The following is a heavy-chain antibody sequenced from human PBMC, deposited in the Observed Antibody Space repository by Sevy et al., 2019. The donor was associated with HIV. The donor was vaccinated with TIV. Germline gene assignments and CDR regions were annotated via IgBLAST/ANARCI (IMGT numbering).Heavy chain of an antibody. CDR3: ARLPTESHDAFDI. J-gene: IGHJ3*02. CDR2: IYPGDSDT. V-gene: IGHV5-51*01. CDR1: GYSFTSYW. Sequence: GESLKISCKGSGYSFTSYWIGWVRQMPGKGLEWMGIIYPGDSDTRYSPSFQGQATISADKSISTAYRQWSSLKASDTAMYYCARLPTESHDAFDIWGQGTMVTVSS.